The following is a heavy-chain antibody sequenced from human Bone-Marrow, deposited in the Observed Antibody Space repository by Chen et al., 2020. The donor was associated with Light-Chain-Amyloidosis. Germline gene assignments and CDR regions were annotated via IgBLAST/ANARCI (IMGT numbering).Heavy chain of an antibody. CDR3: AKAGSYRFDA. D-gene: IGHD1-26*01. V-gene: IGHV3-74*01. Sequence: EVQLVESGGDLVQPGGSLRLSCAASGFTFSTYWMHWVRQAPGKGLVWVARMTSAGRGTSCADSVKGRFIISRDNAKNTLYLQMNSLRPEDTAVYYCAKAGSYRFDAWGQGTLVTVSS. CDR1: GFTFSTYW. J-gene: IGHJ4*02. CDR2: MTSAGRGT.